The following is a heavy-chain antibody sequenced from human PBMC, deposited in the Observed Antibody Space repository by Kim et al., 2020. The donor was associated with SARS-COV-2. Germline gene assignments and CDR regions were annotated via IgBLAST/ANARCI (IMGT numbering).Heavy chain of an antibody. CDR1: GYTFTSYY. Sequence: ASVKVSCKASGYTFTSYYMHWVRQAPGQGLEWMGIINPSGGSTSYAQKFQGRVTMTRDTSTSTVYMELSSLRSEDTAVYYCARDRLLRITMIVGLGWFDPWGQGTLVTVSS. J-gene: IGHJ5*02. D-gene: IGHD3-22*01. V-gene: IGHV1-46*01. CDR2: INPSGGST. CDR3: ARDRLLRITMIVGLGWFDP.